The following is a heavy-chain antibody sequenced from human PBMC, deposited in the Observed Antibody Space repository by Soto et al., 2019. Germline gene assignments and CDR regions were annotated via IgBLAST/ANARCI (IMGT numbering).Heavy chain of an antibody. J-gene: IGHJ4*02. CDR2: IYYSGST. V-gene: IGHV4-59*01. D-gene: IGHD3-9*01. CDR3: ARGERYFDWLY. Sequence: PSETLSLTCTVSGGSISSYYWSWIRQPPGKGLEWIGYIYYSGSTNYNPSLKSRVTISVDTSKNQFSLKLSSVTAADAAVYYCARGERYFDWLYWGQGTLVTVSS. CDR1: GGSISSYY.